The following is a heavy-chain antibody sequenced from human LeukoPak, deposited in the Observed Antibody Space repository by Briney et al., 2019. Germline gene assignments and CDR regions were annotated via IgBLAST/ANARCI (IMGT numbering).Heavy chain of an antibody. CDR2: IYTSGST. D-gene: IGHD3-3*01. V-gene: IGHV4-4*07. CDR1: GGSISSYY. CDR3: ARAVYNFWSGYPNFDY. J-gene: IGHJ4*02. Sequence: PSETLSLTCTVSGGSISSYYWSWIRQPAGKGLEWIGRIYTSGSTNYNPSLKSRVTISVDTSKNQFSLKLSSVTAADTAVYYCARAVYNFWSGYPNFDYWGQGTLVTVSS.